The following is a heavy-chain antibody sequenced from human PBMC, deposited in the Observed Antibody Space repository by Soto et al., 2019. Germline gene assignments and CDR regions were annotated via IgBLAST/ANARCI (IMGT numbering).Heavy chain of an antibody. D-gene: IGHD6-13*01. V-gene: IGHV1-46*01. CDR1: GYTFTSYY. J-gene: IGHJ5*02. Sequence: GASVKVSCKASGYTFTSYYMHWVRQAPGQGLEWMGIINPSGGSTSYAQKFQGRVTMTRDTSTSTVYMELSSLRSEDAAVYHCARAPPDSSWWVAPLLFWFDPWGQGTLVTVSS. CDR3: ARAPPDSSWWVAPLLFWFDP. CDR2: INPSGGST.